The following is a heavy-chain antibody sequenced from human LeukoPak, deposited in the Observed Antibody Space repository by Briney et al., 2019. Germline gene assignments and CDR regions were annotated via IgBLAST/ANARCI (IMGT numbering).Heavy chain of an antibody. V-gene: IGHV3-21*01. J-gene: IGHJ4*02. CDR1: GFTFSSYS. CDR3: ARSSRPGVAATFDY. D-gene: IGHD2-15*01. Sequence: GGSLRLSCAASGFTFSSYSMNWVRQAQGKGLEWVSSISSSSSYIYYADSVKGRFTISRDNAKNSLYLQMNSLRAEDTAVYYCARSSRPGVAATFDYWGQGTLVTVSS. CDR2: ISSSSSYI.